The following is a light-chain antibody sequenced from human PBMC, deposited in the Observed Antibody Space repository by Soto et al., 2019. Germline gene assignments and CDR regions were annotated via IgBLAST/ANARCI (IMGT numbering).Light chain of an antibody. CDR2: EVN. J-gene: IGLJ1*01. CDR1: SSDVGRYNY. CDR3: SSYTGSSTLGI. V-gene: IGLV2-14*01. Sequence: QSALTQPASVSGSPGQSITISCTGTSSDVGRYNYVSWYQQHPGKAPKLIIYEVNNRPSGTSNRFSGSKSGNTASLTISGLQTEDEADYYCSSYTGSSTLGIFGTGTKVTVL.